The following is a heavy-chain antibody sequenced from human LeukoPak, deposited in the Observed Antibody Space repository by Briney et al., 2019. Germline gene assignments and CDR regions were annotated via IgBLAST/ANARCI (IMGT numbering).Heavy chain of an antibody. CDR2: ISAYNGNT. J-gene: IGHJ4*02. Sequence: ASVKVSCKASGYTFTSYGISWVRQAPGQGLEWMGWISAYNGNTNYAQKLQGRVTMTTDTSTSTANMELRSLRSDDTAVYYCARTVVRGRGAVAGLGYFDYWGQGTLVTVSS. D-gene: IGHD6-19*01. CDR3: ARTVVRGRGAVAGLGYFDY. V-gene: IGHV1-18*01. CDR1: GYTFTSYG.